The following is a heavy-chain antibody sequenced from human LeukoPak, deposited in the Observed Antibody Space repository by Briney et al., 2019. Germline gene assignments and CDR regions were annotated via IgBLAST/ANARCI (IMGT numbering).Heavy chain of an antibody. V-gene: IGHV4-59*01. CDR1: GGSISSYY. CDR2: IYYSGST. Sequence: SETLSLTCTVSGGSISSYYWSWIRQPPGKGLEWIGYIYYSGSTNYNPSPKSRVTISVDTSKNQFSLKLSSVTAADTAVYYCARDLYDAFDIWGQGTMVTVSS. CDR3: ARDLYDAFDI. J-gene: IGHJ3*02.